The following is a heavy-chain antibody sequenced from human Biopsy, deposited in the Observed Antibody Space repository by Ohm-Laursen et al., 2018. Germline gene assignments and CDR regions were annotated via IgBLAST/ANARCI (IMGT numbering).Heavy chain of an antibody. D-gene: IGHD6-19*01. CDR3: AKHGSGWTGDDALHI. V-gene: IGHV4-59*08. Sequence: SETLSLTCTVSGGSISGSSWSWIRQAPGRGLEWVGYISYGGSTSNNPSLKSRITITGDTSKNQISLKVTSVTAADTAVYYCAKHGSGWTGDDALHIWGQGTMVTVSS. CDR2: ISYGGST. J-gene: IGHJ3*02. CDR1: GGSISGSS.